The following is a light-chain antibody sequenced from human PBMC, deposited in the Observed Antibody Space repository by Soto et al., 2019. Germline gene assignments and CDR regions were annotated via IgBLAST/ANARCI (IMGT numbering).Light chain of an antibody. CDR3: QQYGSSGT. CDR2: GAS. V-gene: IGKV3-20*01. J-gene: IGKJ1*01. Sequence: IVLTDAPGTLSLSPWERATLSFMASQSVSNNYLAWYQQKPGQAPRLLIYGASNRATGIPDRFSGSGSGTDFTLTISRLEPEDFAVYYCQQYGSSGTFGQGTKVDIK. CDR1: QSVSNNY.